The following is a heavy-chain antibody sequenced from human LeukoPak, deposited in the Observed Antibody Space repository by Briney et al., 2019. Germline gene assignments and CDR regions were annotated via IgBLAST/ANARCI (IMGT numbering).Heavy chain of an antibody. CDR1: GFTFSGSA. V-gene: IGHV3-73*01. J-gene: IGHJ4*02. D-gene: IGHD6-19*01. CDR3: TRRVDSSGWYYSDY. CDR2: IRSKANSYAT. Sequence: PGGSLRLSCAASGFTFSGSAMHWVRQASRKGLEWVGRIRSKANSYATAYAASVKGRFTISRDDSKNTAYLQMNSLKTEDTAVYYCTRRVDSSGWYYSDYWGQGTLVTVSS.